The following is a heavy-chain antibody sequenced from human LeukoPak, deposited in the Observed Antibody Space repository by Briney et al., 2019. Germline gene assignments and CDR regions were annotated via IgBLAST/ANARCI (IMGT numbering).Heavy chain of an antibody. Sequence: PGRSLRLSCGASGFTFSSYSMHWVRQAPGKGLEWVAVISYDGSNKYYADSVKGRFTISRDNSKNTLYLQMNSLRAEDTAVYYCARVSHVGSGYSVGVLDYWGQGTLVTVSS. V-gene: IGHV3-30*04. D-gene: IGHD3-22*01. CDR2: ISYDGSNK. CDR1: GFTFSSYS. CDR3: ARVSHVGSGYSVGVLDY. J-gene: IGHJ4*02.